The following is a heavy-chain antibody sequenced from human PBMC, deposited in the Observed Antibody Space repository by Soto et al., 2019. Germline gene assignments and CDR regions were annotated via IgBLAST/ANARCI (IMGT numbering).Heavy chain of an antibody. J-gene: IGHJ6*02. V-gene: IGHV3-11*01. CDR1: GFTFSDYY. D-gene: IGHD3-3*01. CDR3: ARTPGGYYDFWSGYYARYYYGMDV. Sequence: GGSLRLSCAASGFTFSDYYMSWIRQAPGKGLEWVSYISSSGSTIYYADSVKGRFTISRDNAKNSLYLQMNSLRAEDTAVYYCARTPGGYYDFWSGYYARYYYGMDVWGQGTTVTVSS. CDR2: ISSSGSTI.